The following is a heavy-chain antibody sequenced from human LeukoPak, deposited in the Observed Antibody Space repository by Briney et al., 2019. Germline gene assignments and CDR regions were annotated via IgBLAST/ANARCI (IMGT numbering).Heavy chain of an antibody. Sequence: SETLSLTCAVYGGSFSGYYWSWIRQPPGKGLEWIGEINHSGSTNYNPSLKSRVTISVDTSKNQFSLQLNSVTPEDTAVYYCARTGNGGYSYGPRGHFDYWGQGTLVTVSS. CDR3: ARTGNGGYSYGPRGHFDY. CDR1: GGSFSGYY. J-gene: IGHJ4*02. CDR2: INHSGST. V-gene: IGHV4-34*01. D-gene: IGHD5-18*01.